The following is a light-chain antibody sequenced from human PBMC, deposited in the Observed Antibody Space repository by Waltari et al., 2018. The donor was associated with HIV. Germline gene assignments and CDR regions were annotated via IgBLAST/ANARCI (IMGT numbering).Light chain of an antibody. J-gene: IGLJ2*01. CDR3: QSYDSRLSGFVI. CDR1: SSNIGAGYD. V-gene: IGLV1-40*01. Sequence: QSVLTQPPSVSGAPGQRVTISCTGSSSNIGAGYDVHWYQQLPGTAPKLLIYGNSNPPSGGPDRCSGSKSGTSASLAITGLQAEDEADYYCQSYDSRLSGFVIFGGGSKLTVL. CDR2: GNS.